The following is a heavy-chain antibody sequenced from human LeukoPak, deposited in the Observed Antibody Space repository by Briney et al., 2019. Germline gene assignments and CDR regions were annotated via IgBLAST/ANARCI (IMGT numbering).Heavy chain of an antibody. D-gene: IGHD7-27*01. CDR2: ISYDGSNK. Sequence: GGSLRLSCAASGFTFSSYGMHWVRHAPGKGLEWVAVISYDGSNKYYADSVKGRFTISRDNSKNTLYLQMNSLRAEDTAVYYCAKDGENYFDYWGQGTLVTVSS. J-gene: IGHJ4*02. V-gene: IGHV3-30*18. CDR3: AKDGENYFDY. CDR1: GFTFSSYG.